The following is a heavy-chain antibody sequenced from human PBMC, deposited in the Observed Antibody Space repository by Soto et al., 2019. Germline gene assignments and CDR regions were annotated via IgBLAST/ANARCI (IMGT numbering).Heavy chain of an antibody. J-gene: IGHJ4*02. CDR3: AKNPGYYYDSTGYHFDY. D-gene: IGHD3-22*01. CDR2: ISHDGSNK. CDR1: GFTFSSYA. Sequence: GGSLRLSCAASGFTFSSYAMHWVRQAPGKGLEWVAVISHDGSNKYYADSVKGRFTISRDNSKNTLYLQMNSLRAEDTAVYYCAKNPGYYYDSTGYHFDYWGQGTLVTVSS. V-gene: IGHV3-30-3*01.